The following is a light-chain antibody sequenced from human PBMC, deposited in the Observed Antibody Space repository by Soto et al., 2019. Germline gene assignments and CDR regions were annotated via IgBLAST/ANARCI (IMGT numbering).Light chain of an antibody. CDR3: QQCDSILNT. CDR2: AAS. Sequence: SLSPSSFSASTGDRVTITCLASQGISSYLAWYQQKPGKAPKLLIYAASTLQTGVPSRFSGSGSATDFILTIASLQPEDFAPYYCQQCDSILNTFGQGTRLDI. V-gene: IGKV1-8*01. J-gene: IGKJ5*01. CDR1: QGISSY.